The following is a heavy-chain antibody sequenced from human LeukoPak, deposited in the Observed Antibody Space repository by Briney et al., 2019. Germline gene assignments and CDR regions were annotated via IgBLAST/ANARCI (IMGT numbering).Heavy chain of an antibody. J-gene: IGHJ4*02. V-gene: IGHV4-61*08. Sequence: ASETLSLTCTVSGGSISSGDYYWSWIRQPPGKGLEWIGYIYYSGSTNYNPSLKSRVTISVDTSKNQFSLKLSSVTAADTAVYYCASAVGSGYPDYWGQGTLVTVSS. CDR3: ASAVGSGYPDY. D-gene: IGHD3-22*01. CDR2: IYYSGST. CDR1: GGSISSGDYY.